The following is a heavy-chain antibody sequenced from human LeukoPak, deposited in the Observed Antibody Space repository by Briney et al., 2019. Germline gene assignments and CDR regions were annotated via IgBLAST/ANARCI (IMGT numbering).Heavy chain of an antibody. J-gene: IGHJ4*02. V-gene: IGHV3-23*01. CDR1: GFTFSSSW. D-gene: IGHD4-17*01. CDR2: ISGSGGST. CDR3: AKDPQTTVTTAFDY. Sequence: GGSLRLSCATSGFTFSSSWMSWVRQAPGKGLEWVSAISGSGGSTYYADSVKGRFTISRDNSKNTLYLQMNSLRAEDTAVYYCAKDPQTTVTTAFDYWGQGTLVTVSS.